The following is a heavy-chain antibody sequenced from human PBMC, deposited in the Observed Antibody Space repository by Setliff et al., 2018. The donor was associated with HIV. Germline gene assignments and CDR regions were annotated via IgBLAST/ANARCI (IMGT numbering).Heavy chain of an antibody. CDR2: IHYSGST. CDR3: ATRAYDSSGYLRSRVSGAAFDI. D-gene: IGHD3-22*01. CDR1: GGSISGGVHY. J-gene: IGHJ3*02. V-gene: IGHV4-31*01. Sequence: SETLSLTCTVSGGSISGGVHYWSWIRQHPGKGLEWIGYIHYSGSTYYNPSLKSQVTISVDTSKNRLSLKLSSVTAADTAVYYCATRAYDSSGYLRSRVSGAAFDIWGQGTMVTVSS.